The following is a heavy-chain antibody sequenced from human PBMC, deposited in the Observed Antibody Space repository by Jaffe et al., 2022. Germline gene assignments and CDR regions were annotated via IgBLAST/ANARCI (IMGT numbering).Heavy chain of an antibody. V-gene: IGHV3-48*03. D-gene: IGHD3-10*01. CDR3: ARSMVRGVERFDI. J-gene: IGHJ3*02. Sequence: EVQLVESGGGLVQPGGSLRLSCAASGFTFSSYEMNWVRQAPGKGLEWVSYISSSVIARYYADSVKGRFTISRDDAKNSLYLQMNSLRAEDTAVYYCARSMVRGVERFDIWGQGTMVTVSS. CDR2: ISSSVIAR. CDR1: GFTFSSYE.